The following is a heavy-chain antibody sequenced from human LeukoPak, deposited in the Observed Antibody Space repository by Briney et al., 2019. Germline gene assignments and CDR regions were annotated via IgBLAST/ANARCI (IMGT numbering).Heavy chain of an antibody. CDR3: ARPDPTN. CDR1: GSTSSSER. V-gene: IGHV3-21*01. Sequence: GGSLRLSCAASGSTSSSERMKWVRQAPGKGLEWVSSISSSTSYIYYADSVKGRFTISRDNAKNSLYLQMNSLRAEDTAVYYCARPDPTNWGQGTLVTVSS. J-gene: IGHJ4*02. CDR2: ISSSTSYI.